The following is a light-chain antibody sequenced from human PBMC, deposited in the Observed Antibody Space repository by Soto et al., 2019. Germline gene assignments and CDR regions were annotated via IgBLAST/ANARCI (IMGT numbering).Light chain of an antibody. J-gene: IGKJ1*01. Sequence: DIQMTKSPSTLSASVGDRVTITCRASQSISSWLAWYQQKPGKAPKLLIYDASSLESGVPSRFSGSGSGTEFTLTISSLQPDDFATYYCQQYNSYSTFGQGTKGDI. CDR3: QQYNSYST. V-gene: IGKV1-5*01. CDR2: DAS. CDR1: QSISSW.